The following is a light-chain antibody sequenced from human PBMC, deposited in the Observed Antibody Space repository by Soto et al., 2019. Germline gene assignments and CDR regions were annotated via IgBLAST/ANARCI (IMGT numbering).Light chain of an antibody. Sequence: QSVLTQPPSASGTPGQRVTISCSGGSYNVGKNLVYWYQQRPGTAPKLIIFKNNQRPSGVPDRLSGSNSGSSAALAISGLRSEEEADYFCGASDTSLSTWVFGGGTKLTVL. J-gene: IGLJ3*02. CDR3: GASDTSLSTWV. V-gene: IGLV1-47*01. CDR2: KNN. CDR1: SYNVGKNL.